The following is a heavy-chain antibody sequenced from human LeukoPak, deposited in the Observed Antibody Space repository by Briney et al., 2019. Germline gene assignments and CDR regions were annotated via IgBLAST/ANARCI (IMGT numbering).Heavy chain of an antibody. V-gene: IGHV4-39*07. CDR1: GGSISSSSYH. J-gene: IGHJ3*02. CDR2: IYYSGST. Sequence: SETLSLTCTVSGGSISSSSYHWGWIRQPPGKGLEWIGNIYYSGSTHFNPSLKSRVTISVDTSKNQFSLKLSSVTAADTAVYYCAGRLWRRDGYNLSAFDIWGQGTMVTVSS. D-gene: IGHD5-24*01. CDR3: AGRLWRRDGYNLSAFDI.